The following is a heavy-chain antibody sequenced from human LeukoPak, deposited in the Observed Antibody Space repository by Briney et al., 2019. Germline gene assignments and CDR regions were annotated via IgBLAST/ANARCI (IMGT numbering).Heavy chain of an antibody. J-gene: IGHJ5*02. D-gene: IGHD6-19*01. CDR1: GYSFTAYY. V-gene: IGHV1-2*02. Sequence: GASVKVSCKASGYSFTAYYIFWVRQAPGQGLEWMGWIKPSSGDAKSAQKFQDRVTITRDSSINTVYMGVTRLTSDDTALYYCVRGGSGWFYNSLDPWGQGTLVTVSS. CDR3: VRGGSGWFYNSLDP. CDR2: IKPSSGDA.